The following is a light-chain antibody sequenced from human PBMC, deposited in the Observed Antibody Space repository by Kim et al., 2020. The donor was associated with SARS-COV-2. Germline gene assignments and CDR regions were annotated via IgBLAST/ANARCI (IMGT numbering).Light chain of an antibody. J-gene: IGKJ2*01. CDR2: AAS. Sequence: SVSPGERATRSCRASQTVVSNLVWYQQKPGQAPRILIYAASIRATGVPARFSGSGTGTEFTLTISSLQSEDSAIYYCQQYDNWPRTFGQGTKLEIK. CDR1: QTVVSN. CDR3: QQYDNWPRT. V-gene: IGKV3-15*01.